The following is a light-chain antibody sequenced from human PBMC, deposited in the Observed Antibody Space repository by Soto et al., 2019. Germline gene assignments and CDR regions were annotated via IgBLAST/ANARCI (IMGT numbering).Light chain of an antibody. V-gene: IGKV3-15*01. Sequence: IVLTQSPATLSVSPWERATLSCRATQSLGNNLAWYQQKPGQAPRLLIYGAFTRATGVPARFSGSGSGTEFTLTISSLQSEDSAVYYCQQYNNWPPLTFGGGTKVEIK. CDR1: QSLGNN. J-gene: IGKJ4*01. CDR2: GAF. CDR3: QQYNNWPPLT.